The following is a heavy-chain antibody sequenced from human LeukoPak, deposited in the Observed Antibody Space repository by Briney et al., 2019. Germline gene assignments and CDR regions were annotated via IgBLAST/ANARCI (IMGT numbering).Heavy chain of an antibody. CDR2: ISSRGTYI. CDR1: GFTFTSYT. Sequence: GGSLRLSCAVSGFTFTSYTMNWVRQAPGQGLEWVSSISSRGTYIYYAESVKGRFTISRDNAKNSLYLQLNSLRAEDTAVYYCAGSDTIGYLPREWDYWYFDRWGRGTLVTVSS. D-gene: IGHD3-22*01. V-gene: IGHV3-21*03. J-gene: IGHJ2*01. CDR3: AGSDTIGYLPREWDYWYFDR.